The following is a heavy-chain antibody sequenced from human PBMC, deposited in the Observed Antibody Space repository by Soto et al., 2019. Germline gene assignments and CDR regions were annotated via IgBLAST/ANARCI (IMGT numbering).Heavy chain of an antibody. D-gene: IGHD5-18*01. CDR3: ARGAHTYGYVFAY. J-gene: IGHJ4*02. CDR1: GYTFTSNA. CDR2: VNAGNGYT. V-gene: IGHV1-3*01. Sequence: ASVKVSCKSSGYTFTSNAIHWVRQAPGQSLEWMGWVNAGNGYTKYLQNFQGRVTITSDTSASTAYMELNSLRSEDTAVYYWARGAHTYGYVFAYWGQGTLVTVSS.